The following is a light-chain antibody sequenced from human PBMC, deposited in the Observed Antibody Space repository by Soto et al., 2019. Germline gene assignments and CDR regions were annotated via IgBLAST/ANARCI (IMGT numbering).Light chain of an antibody. V-gene: IGLV2-23*02. CDR1: SSDVGSYNL. Sequence: QSALTQPASVSGSPGQSITISCTGTSSDVGSYNLVSWYQQYPGKAPKFMIYEVSKRPSGVSNRFSGSKSGNTASLTISGLQGEDEADYYCCSYAGSSTYVFGTGTKVTVL. CDR2: EVS. J-gene: IGLJ1*01. CDR3: CSYAGSSTYV.